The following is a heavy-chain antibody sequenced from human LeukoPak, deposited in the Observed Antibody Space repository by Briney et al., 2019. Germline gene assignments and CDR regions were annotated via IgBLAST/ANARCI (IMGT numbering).Heavy chain of an antibody. Sequence: SETLSLTCTVSGGSISSYYWSWIRQPPGKGLEWIWYIYYSGSTNYNPSLKSRVTISVDTSKNQFSLKLSSVTAADTAVYYCASSSWPVYYFDYWGQGTLVTVSS. CDR2: IYYSGST. CDR1: GGSISSYY. CDR3: ASSSWPVYYFDY. J-gene: IGHJ4*02. D-gene: IGHD6-13*01. V-gene: IGHV4-59*01.